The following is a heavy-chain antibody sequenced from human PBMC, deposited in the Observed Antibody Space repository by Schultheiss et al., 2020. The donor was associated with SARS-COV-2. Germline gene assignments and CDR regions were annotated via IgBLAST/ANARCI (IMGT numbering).Heavy chain of an antibody. CDR2: IYSGGST. D-gene: IGHD3-22*01. CDR3: ARGTDSSGYYPVGGLGH. J-gene: IGHJ1*01. CDR1: GFTVSSNY. Sequence: GGSLRLSCAASGFTVSSNYMSWVRQAPGKGLEWVSVIYSGGSTYYADSVKGRFTISRDNSKNTLYLQMNSLRAEDTAVYYCARGTDSSGYYPVGGLGHWGQGTLVTVSS. V-gene: IGHV3-53*01.